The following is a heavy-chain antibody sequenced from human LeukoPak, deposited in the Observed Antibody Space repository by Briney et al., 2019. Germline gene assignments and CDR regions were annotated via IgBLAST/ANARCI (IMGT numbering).Heavy chain of an antibody. D-gene: IGHD4-17*01. CDR2: MNPNSGNT. CDR3: ARIGTVTTKFAP. CDR1: GYTFTSYD. V-gene: IGHV1-8*01. Sequence: ASVKVSCKASGYTFTSYDINWVRQATGQGLEWMGWMNPNSGNTGYAQKFQGRVTMTRNTSISTAYMELSSLRSEDTAVYYCARIGTVTTKFAPWGQGTLVTVSS. J-gene: IGHJ5*02.